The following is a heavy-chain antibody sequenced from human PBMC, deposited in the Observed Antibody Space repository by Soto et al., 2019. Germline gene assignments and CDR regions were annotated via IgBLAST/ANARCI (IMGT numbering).Heavy chain of an antibody. V-gene: IGHV2-70*17. CDR3: ARPIGNAHFDA. J-gene: IGHJ4*02. Sequence: SGPTLVNPTQTLTLTCSCSGFSRSAAKMCVTWIRQPPGKALEWLARIDWDGSKFYSTSLRTRLTISKDTSKNQVVLTMPNVDPVDTATYFCARPIGNAHFDAWGQGALVTVS. CDR2: IDWDGSK. D-gene: IGHD2-15*01. CDR1: GFSRSAAKMC.